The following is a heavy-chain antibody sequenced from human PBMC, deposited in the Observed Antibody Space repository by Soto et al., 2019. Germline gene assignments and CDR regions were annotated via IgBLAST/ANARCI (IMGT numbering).Heavy chain of an antibody. CDR2: IKRDGSEK. Sequence: PGGSLRLSCAASGFTFSSYWMSWVRQAPGKGLEWVANIKRDGSEKYYVDSMKGRFTISRDNAKNSLYLQMNSLRAEDTAVYYCARDEYCSSTSCYVASLYYYYYYGMDVWGQGTTVTVSS. D-gene: IGHD2-2*01. J-gene: IGHJ6*02. V-gene: IGHV3-7*01. CDR3: ARDEYCSSTSCYVASLYYYYYYGMDV. CDR1: GFTFSSYW.